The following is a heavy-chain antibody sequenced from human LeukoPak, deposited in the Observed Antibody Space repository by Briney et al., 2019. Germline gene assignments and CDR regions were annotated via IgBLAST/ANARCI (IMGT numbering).Heavy chain of an antibody. CDR3: ARDVVRGSYGDY. CDR1: GGTFSSYA. V-gene: IGHV1-69*04. J-gene: IGHJ4*02. D-gene: IGHD1-26*01. Sequence: SAKVSCKASGGTFSSYAISWVRQAPGQGLEWMGRIIPILGIANYAQKFQGRVTITADKSTSTAYMELSSLRSEDTAVYYCARDVVRGSYGDYWGQGTLVTVSS. CDR2: IIPILGIA.